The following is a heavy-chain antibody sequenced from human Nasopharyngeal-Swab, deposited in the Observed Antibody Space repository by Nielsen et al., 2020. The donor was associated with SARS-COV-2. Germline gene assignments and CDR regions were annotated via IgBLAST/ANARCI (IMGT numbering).Heavy chain of an antibody. CDR1: GFTFSSYA. Sequence: GSLRLSCAASGFTFSSYAMSWVRQAPGKGLEWVSAISGSGGSTYYADSVKGRFTISRDNSKNTLYLQMNSLSAEDTAVYYCAKSGAVTTPIDYWGQGTLVTVSS. V-gene: IGHV3-23*01. J-gene: IGHJ4*02. D-gene: IGHD4-17*01. CDR2: ISGSGGST. CDR3: AKSGAVTTPIDY.